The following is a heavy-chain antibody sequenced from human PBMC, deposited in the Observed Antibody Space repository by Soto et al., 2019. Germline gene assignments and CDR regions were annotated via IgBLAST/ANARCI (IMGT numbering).Heavy chain of an antibody. CDR1: GFAVSSKY. V-gene: IGHV3-53*01. CDR2: IYGGGTT. Sequence: EVQLVESGGGLIQPGGSLRLSWAASGFAVSSKYMTWVRQAPGKGLEWVSVIYGGGTTYYADSVKGRFTISRDTSKNTLYLQMNSLRAEDTAVYYCVQTTGWPGFDFWGQGTLVTVSS. J-gene: IGHJ4*02. CDR3: VQTTGWPGFDF. D-gene: IGHD6-19*01.